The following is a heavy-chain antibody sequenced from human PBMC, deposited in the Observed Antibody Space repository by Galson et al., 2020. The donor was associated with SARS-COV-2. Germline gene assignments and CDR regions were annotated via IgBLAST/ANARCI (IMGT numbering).Heavy chain of an antibody. V-gene: IGHV3-74*01. J-gene: IGHJ2*01. CDR2: IHYDGST. CDR3: VKEEAGAGNWYFDL. D-gene: IGHD6-13*01. CDR1: GFAISSSW. Sequence: GGSLRLSWAAAGFAISSSWMHWVRQAPGKGLVWVSRIHYDGSTSYADSVQGRFSISRDNAINMLFLQMSSLRVDDTAVYYCVKEEAGAGNWYFDLWGRGTLVTVTS.